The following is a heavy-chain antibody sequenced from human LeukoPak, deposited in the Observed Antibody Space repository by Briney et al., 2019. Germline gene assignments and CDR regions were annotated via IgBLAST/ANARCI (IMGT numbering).Heavy chain of an antibody. D-gene: IGHD6-19*01. CDR1: GDSVSSNSVS. V-gene: IGHV6-1*01. J-gene: IGHJ4*02. Sequence: SQTLSLTCAISGDSVSSNSVSWHWIRQSPSRGLEWLGRTYYRSKWFSDYTVSVKSRISINPDTAKNQFSLQLNSVTPEDTAVYYCARDVAVAGTAISFDYWGQGTLVTVSS. CDR3: ARDVAVAGTAISFDY. CDR2: TYYRSKWFS.